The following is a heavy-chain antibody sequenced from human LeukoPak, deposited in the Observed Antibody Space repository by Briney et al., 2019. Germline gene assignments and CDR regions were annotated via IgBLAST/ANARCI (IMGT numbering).Heavy chain of an antibody. CDR1: GGSISSSSYY. J-gene: IGHJ4*02. V-gene: IGHV4-39*01. D-gene: IGHD6-6*01. CDR3: ARRAARPERYFDY. Sequence: SETLSLTCTLSGGSISSSSYYWGWIRQPPGKGLEWIGSIYYSGSTYYNPSLKSRVTISVDTSKNQFSLKLSSVTAADTAVYYCARRAARPERYFDYWGQGTLVTVSS. CDR2: IYYSGST.